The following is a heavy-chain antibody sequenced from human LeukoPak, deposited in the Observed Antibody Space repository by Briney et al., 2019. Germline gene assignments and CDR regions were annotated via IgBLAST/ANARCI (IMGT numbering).Heavy chain of an antibody. CDR1: GGSTTSYS. CDR2: IYYSGST. V-gene: IGHV4-59*08. CDR3: ARRRPSNRPEHAFDI. Sequence: PSETLSLTCTVSGGSTTSYSWSWLRHPPHHGLDLIGYIYYSGSTNYNPSLKSRVTISVDTSKNQFSLKLSSVTAADTAVYYCARRRPSNRPEHAFDIWGQGTMVTVSS. J-gene: IGHJ3*02. D-gene: IGHD2-2*01.